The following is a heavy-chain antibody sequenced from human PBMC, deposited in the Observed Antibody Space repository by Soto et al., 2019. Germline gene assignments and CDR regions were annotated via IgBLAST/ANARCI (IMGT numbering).Heavy chain of an antibody. D-gene: IGHD2-8*01. Sequence: SETLSLTCTVSGGSISSSSYYWGWIRQPPGKGLEWIGSIYYSGSTYYNPSLKSRVTISVDTSKNQFSLKLSSVTAADTAVYYCARRSDRVLTYYYYGMDVWGQGTTVPVSS. CDR3: ARRSDRVLTYYYYGMDV. V-gene: IGHV4-39*01. J-gene: IGHJ6*02. CDR1: GGSISSSSYY. CDR2: IYYSGST.